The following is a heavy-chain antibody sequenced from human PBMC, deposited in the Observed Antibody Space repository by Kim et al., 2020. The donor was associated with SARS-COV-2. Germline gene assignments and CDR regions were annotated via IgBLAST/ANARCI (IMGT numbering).Heavy chain of an antibody. CDR3: AKVSREYCSGGSCYCDY. CDR1: GFTFSSYG. V-gene: IGHV3-23*01. CDR2: ISGSGGNT. D-gene: IGHD2-15*01. Sequence: GGSLRLSCAASGFTFSSYGTSWVRQAPGKGLEWVSAISGSGGNTYDADSVRGRFTITRDNSKNTLYLQMNSLRAEDTAVYYCAKVSREYCSGGSCYCDYWGQGTLVPVPS. J-gene: IGHJ4*02.